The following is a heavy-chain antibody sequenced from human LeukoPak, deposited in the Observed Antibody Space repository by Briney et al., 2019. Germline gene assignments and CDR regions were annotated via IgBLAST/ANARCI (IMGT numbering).Heavy chain of an antibody. Sequence: GKSLRLSCAASGFTFNNYGMHWVRQAPGKGLEGVAGISYDGRNIHYPDSVKGRFTISRDISTDTLWLQMDSLRTADTAVYYCAKGPLRGPAAAIDYWGQETLVTVSS. J-gene: IGHJ4*02. CDR3: AKGPLRGPAAAIDY. CDR1: GFTFNNYG. D-gene: IGHD2-2*01. V-gene: IGHV3-30*18. CDR2: ISYDGRNI.